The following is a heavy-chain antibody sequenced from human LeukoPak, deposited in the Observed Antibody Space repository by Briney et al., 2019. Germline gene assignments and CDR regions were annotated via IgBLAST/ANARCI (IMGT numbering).Heavy chain of an antibody. CDR3: ARAVFIPALGTRLNWFDP. Sequence: ASVKVSCKASGYTFTGYYMHWVRQAPGQGLEWMGWINPNSGGTNYAQKFQGRVTMTRDTSISTGYMQLNRLKSDDTGVYYCARAVFIPALGTRLNWFDPWGQGTLVTVSS. V-gene: IGHV1-2*02. CDR1: GYTFTGYY. CDR2: INPNSGGT. J-gene: IGHJ5*02. D-gene: IGHD1-1*01.